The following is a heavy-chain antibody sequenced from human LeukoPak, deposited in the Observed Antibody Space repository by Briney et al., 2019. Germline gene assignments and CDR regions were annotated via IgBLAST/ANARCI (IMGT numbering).Heavy chain of an antibody. V-gene: IGHV3-30*03. CDR3: ASHSGSYPTFDY. J-gene: IGHJ4*02. Sequence: QAGGSLRLSCAASGFTFSSYGMHWVRQAPGKGLEWVAVTSYDGSNKYYADSVKGRFTISRDNSKNTLYLQMNSLRAEDTAVYYCASHSGSYPTFDYWGQGTLVTVSS. D-gene: IGHD1-26*01. CDR1: GFTFSSYG. CDR2: TSYDGSNK.